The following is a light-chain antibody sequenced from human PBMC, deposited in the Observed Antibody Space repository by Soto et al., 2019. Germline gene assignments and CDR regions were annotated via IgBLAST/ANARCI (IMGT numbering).Light chain of an antibody. CDR1: QRVSSGY. Sequence: ESVLTQSPGTLSLSPGERATLSCRASQRVSSGYLAWYQQKPGQTPRLLIYGASGRATGIPDRFSGSGSGTDFTLTISRLEPEDFAVYYCQQYHTSPVTFGQGTKVEIK. CDR2: GAS. J-gene: IGKJ1*01. CDR3: QQYHTSPVT. V-gene: IGKV3-20*01.